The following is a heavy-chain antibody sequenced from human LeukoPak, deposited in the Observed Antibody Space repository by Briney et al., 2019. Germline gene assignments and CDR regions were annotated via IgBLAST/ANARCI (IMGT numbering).Heavy chain of an antibody. Sequence: ASVKVSCKASGGTFSSYAISWVRQAPGQGLEWMGGIIPIFGTANYAQKFQGRVTITADKSTSTAYMELSSLRSEDTAVYYCARRRITIFGVVMRDAFDIWGQGTMVTVSS. J-gene: IGHJ3*02. CDR3: ARRRITIFGVVMRDAFDI. D-gene: IGHD3-3*01. CDR2: IIPIFGTA. CDR1: GGTFSSYA. V-gene: IGHV1-69*06.